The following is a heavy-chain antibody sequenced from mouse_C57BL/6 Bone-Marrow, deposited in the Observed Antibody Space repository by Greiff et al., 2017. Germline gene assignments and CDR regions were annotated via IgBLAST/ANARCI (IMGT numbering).Heavy chain of an antibody. CDR1: GYAFSSSW. J-gene: IGHJ3*01. D-gene: IGHD2-1*01. V-gene: IGHV1-82*01. Sequence: VQLVESGPELVKPGASVKISCKASGYAFSSSWMNWVKQRPGKGLEWIGRIYPGDGDTNYNGKFKGKATLTADTASSTAYMQLSSLTSEDSAVYFCARRRIYGNYVDYWGQGTLVTVSA. CDR2: IYPGDGDT. CDR3: ARRRIYGNYVDY.